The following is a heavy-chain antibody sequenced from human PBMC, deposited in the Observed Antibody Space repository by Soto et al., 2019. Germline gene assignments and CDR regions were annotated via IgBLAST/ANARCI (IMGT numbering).Heavy chain of an antibody. CDR1: GYTFTSYG. CDR2: ISAYNGNT. D-gene: IGHD3-10*01. J-gene: IGHJ5*02. V-gene: IGHV1-18*04. CDR3: ARDRDYYGSGTNWFDP. Sequence: QVQLVQSGAEVKKPGASVKVSCKASGYTFTSYGISWVRQAPGQGLEWMGWISAYNGNTNYAQKLQGRVTMATDTSTSTAYMELRSLRSDDTAVYYCARDRDYYGSGTNWFDPWGQGTLVTVSS.